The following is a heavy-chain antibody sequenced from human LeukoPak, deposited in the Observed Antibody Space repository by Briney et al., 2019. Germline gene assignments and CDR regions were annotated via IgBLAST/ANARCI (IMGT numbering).Heavy chain of an antibody. CDR1: GYTFTSYG. CDR3: ARDGYSYGYAHFFDY. J-gene: IGHJ4*02. Sequence: GASVKVSCKASGYTFTSYGISWVRQTPGQGLEWIGWISAYNGNTNYAQKLQGRVTMTRDTSTSTVYMELSSLRSEDTAVYYCARDGYSYGYAHFFDYWGQGTLVTVSS. V-gene: IGHV1-18*01. CDR2: ISAYNGNT. D-gene: IGHD5-18*01.